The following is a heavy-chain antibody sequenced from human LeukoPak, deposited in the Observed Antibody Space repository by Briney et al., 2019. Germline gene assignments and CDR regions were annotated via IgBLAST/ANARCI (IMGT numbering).Heavy chain of an antibody. CDR3: AKGGSSSFYSDY. D-gene: IGHD6-6*01. Sequence: GGSLRLSCAASGFTFSSYAMSWVRQAPGKGLEWVAFVRYDGSNRYYADSVKGRFTISRDNSENTVYLQMNSLRVEDTAVYYCAKGGSSSFYSDYWGQGTLVTVSS. CDR2: VRYDGSNR. V-gene: IGHV3-30*02. J-gene: IGHJ4*02. CDR1: GFTFSSYA.